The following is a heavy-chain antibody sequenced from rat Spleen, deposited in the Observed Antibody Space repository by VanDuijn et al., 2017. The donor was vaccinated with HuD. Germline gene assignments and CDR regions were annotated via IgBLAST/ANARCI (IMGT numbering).Heavy chain of an antibody. V-gene: IGHV5-7*01. CDR2: ISYDGSST. Sequence: EVQLVESGGGLVQPGRSMKLSCAASGFTFSDYNMAWVRQAPKKGLEWVATISYDGSSTYYRESVKGRFTISRDNAKSTLYLQMDSLRSEDTATYYCARDGYTTDYLGEFAYWGQGTLVTVSS. J-gene: IGHJ3*01. CDR1: GFTFSDYN. D-gene: IGHD1-6*01. CDR3: ARDGYTTDYLGEFAY.